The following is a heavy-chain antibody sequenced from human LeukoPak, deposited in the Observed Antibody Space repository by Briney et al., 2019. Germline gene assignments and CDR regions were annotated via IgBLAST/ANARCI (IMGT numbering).Heavy chain of an antibody. V-gene: IGHV3-23*01. D-gene: IGHD3-22*01. Sequence: GGSLRLSCAASGFTFSSYGMSWVRQAPGKGLEWVSAISGSGGSTYYADSVKGRFTISRDNSKNTLYLQMNSLRAEDTAVYYCAKDQYYYDSSGYSPFDYWGQGTLVTVSS. CDR2: ISGSGGST. CDR3: AKDQYYYDSSGYSPFDY. J-gene: IGHJ4*02. CDR1: GFTFSSYG.